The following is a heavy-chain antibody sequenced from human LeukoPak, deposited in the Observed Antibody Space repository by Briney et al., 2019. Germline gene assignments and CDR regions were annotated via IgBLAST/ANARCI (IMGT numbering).Heavy chain of an antibody. Sequence: SETLSLTCTVSGGSISSSSYYWGWIRQPPGKGLEWIGSIYYSRSTYYNPSLKSRVTISVDTSKNQFSLKLSSVTAADTAVYYCARDRGAVAGSGGAFDYWGQGTLVTVSS. CDR3: ARDRGAVAGSGGAFDY. V-gene: IGHV4-39*07. CDR2: IYYSRST. CDR1: GGSISSSSYY. D-gene: IGHD6-19*01. J-gene: IGHJ4*02.